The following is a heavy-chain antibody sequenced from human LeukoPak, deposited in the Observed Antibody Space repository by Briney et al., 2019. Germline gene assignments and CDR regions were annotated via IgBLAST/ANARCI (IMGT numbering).Heavy chain of an antibody. CDR2: IYYSGTT. CDR1: GGSISSSSYS. Sequence: SETLSLTCTVSGGSISSSSYSWGWIRQPPGKGLEWIGSIYYSGTTYYNPSLKSRVTISVDTSKIQFSLKLSSVTAADTAVYYCARRLLWFGEAGWFDPWGQGTLVTVSS. CDR3: ARRLLWFGEAGWFDP. J-gene: IGHJ5*02. D-gene: IGHD3-10*01. V-gene: IGHV4-39*07.